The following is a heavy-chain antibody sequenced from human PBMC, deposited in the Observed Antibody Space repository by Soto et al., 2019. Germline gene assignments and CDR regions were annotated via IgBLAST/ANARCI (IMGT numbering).Heavy chain of an antibody. J-gene: IGHJ6*02. CDR3: ARTSSHQYYYYGMDV. CDR1: GYSFTSYW. CDR2: IYPGDSDT. V-gene: IGHV5-51*01. Sequence: ESLKISCKGSGYSFTSYWIGWVRQMPGKGLEWMGIIYPGDSDTRYSPSFQGQVTISADKSISTAYLQWSSLKASGTAMYYCARTSSHQYYYYGMDVWGQGTTVTVSS.